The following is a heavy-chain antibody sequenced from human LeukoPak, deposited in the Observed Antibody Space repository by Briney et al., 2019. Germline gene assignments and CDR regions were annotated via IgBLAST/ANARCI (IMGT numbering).Heavy chain of an antibody. CDR3: ARDLDITMIVVVIKGGFDY. J-gene: IGHJ4*02. D-gene: IGHD3-22*01. Sequence: GGSLRLSCTASGFTFNDYWMTWVRQTPGKGLEWLANINEDGSAKNYVDSVKGRFTISRDNAVNSLYLQMSSLRAEDTAVYYCARDLDITMIVVVIKGGFDYWGQGTLVTVSS. CDR2: INEDGSAK. CDR1: GFTFNDYW. V-gene: IGHV3-7*01.